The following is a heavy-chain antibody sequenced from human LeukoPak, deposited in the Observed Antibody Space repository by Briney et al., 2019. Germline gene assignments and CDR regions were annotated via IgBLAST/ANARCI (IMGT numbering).Heavy chain of an antibody. CDR3: ATDRGYCTSNRCYERNYFDY. V-gene: IGHV1-46*01. D-gene: IGHD2-2*01. J-gene: IGHJ4*02. Sequence: GASVKVSCKASGYTFTNYYIHWVRQAPGQGIEWMGIINPSGGATSYAQKFRGRVTMTRVTSTSTVYMELSSLRSEDTAVYYCATDRGYCTSNRCYERNYFDYWGQGSLVTVSS. CDR2: INPSGGAT. CDR1: GYTFTNYY.